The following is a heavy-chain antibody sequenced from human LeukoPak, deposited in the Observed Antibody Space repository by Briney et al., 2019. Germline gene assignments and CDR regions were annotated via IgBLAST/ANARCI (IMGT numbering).Heavy chain of an antibody. J-gene: IGHJ1*01. CDR3: ARDSSEFRSLLFH. V-gene: IGHV1-69*13. CDR2: ITPMFGTS. CDR1: GGTSSRHS. Sequence: ALVKVSCKASGGTSSRHSISWVRQSPGPGLEWMGGITPMFGTSNYAQKFQGRVTITADESTSTAYMELSSLRSEDTAVYYCARDSSEFRSLLFHWGQGTLVTVSS. D-gene: IGHD1-14*01.